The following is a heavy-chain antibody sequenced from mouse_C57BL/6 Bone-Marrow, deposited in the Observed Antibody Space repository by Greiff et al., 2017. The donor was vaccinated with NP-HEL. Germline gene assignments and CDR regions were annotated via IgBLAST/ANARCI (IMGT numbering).Heavy chain of an antibody. CDR2: IHPNSGST. D-gene: IGHD2-1*01. Sequence: QVQLQQPGAELVKPGASVKLSCKASGYTFTSYWMHWVKQRPGQGLEWIGMIHPNSGSTNYNEKFKGKATLTVDKSSSTAYMQLSSLTSEDSAVYYCARRGGNYPAWFAYWGQGTLVTVSA. CDR1: GYTFTSYW. J-gene: IGHJ3*01. V-gene: IGHV1-64*01. CDR3: ARRGGNYPAWFAY.